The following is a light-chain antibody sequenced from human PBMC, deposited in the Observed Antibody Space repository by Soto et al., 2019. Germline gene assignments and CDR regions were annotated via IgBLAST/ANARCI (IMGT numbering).Light chain of an antibody. CDR2: DAS. J-gene: IGKJ4*01. CDR1: ESVSSY. CDR3: QQRSNCLQGLT. Sequence: EIVLTQSPATLSLSPGERATLFCRASESVSSYLAWYQQKPGQAPRLLIYDASNRANGIPASFSGSGSGTDFTLTISSLEPEDFAVYHCQQRSNCLQGLTFGGGTKVDIK. V-gene: IGKV3-11*01.